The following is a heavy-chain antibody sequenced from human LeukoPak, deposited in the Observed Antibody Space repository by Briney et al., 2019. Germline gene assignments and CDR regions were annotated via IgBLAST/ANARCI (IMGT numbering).Heavy chain of an antibody. V-gene: IGHV3-23*01. CDR2: LSGSGGSP. CDR1: GLTFSNYA. Sequence: GGSLRLSCAASGLTFSNYAMSWVRQAPGKGLEWVSSLSGSGGSPNYANSVKGRFTISRDNSKNTLYLQMNSLRAEDTAVYYCANALGGGNTWYYFDCSGQGTLVTVSS. CDR3: ANALGGGNTWYYFDC. J-gene: IGHJ4*02. D-gene: IGHD6-13*01.